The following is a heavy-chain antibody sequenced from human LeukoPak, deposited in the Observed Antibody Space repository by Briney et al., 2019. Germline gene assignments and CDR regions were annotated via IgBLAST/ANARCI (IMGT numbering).Heavy chain of an antibody. J-gene: IGHJ5*02. Sequence: GESLKISCKASGYSFTSYWIGWVRQMPGKGLEWMGIIYPGDSDIRYSPSFEGQVPISADTSMTTAYLHWSSLKASDTAMYFCVKPAGTGRWFDPWGQGTLVTVSS. V-gene: IGHV5-51*01. D-gene: IGHD2-8*02. CDR3: VKPAGTGRWFDP. CDR2: IYPGDSDI. CDR1: GYSFTSYW.